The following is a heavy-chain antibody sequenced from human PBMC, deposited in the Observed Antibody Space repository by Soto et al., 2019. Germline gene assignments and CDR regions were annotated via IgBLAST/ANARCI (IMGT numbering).Heavy chain of an antibody. V-gene: IGHV1-2*04. J-gene: IGHJ4*02. CDR1: GYTFTGYY. D-gene: IGHD3-10*01. Sequence: QVQLVQSGAEVKKPGASVKVSCKASGYTFTGYYMHWVRQAPGQGLEWMGWINPNSGVTNYAQKFQGWVTMTRDTSISTAYMELSRLRSDDTAVYYCASGEEQGVFDYWGQGTLVTVSS. CDR3: ASGEEQGVFDY. CDR2: INPNSGVT.